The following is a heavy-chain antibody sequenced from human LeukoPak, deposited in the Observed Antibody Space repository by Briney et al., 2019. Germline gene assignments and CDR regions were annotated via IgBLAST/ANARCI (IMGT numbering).Heavy chain of an antibody. Sequence: SETLSLTCTVSGGSISSYYWSWIRQPPGKGLEWVGYIYTSGSTDYNPSLKSRVTISVDTSKNQFSLKLSSVTAADTAVYYCARRIVGATTYAFDIWGQGTMVTVSS. V-gene: IGHV4-4*09. J-gene: IGHJ3*02. CDR1: GGSISSYY. D-gene: IGHD1-26*01. CDR2: IYTSGST. CDR3: ARRIVGATTYAFDI.